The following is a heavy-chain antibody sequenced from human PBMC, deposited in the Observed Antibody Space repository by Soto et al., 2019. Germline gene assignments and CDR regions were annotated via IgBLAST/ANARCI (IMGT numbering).Heavy chain of an antibody. V-gene: IGHV4-39*01. D-gene: IGHD3-3*02. Sequence: QLQLQESGPGLVKPSETLSLTCTVSGGSISSSSYYWGWIRQPPGKGLEWIGSIYYSGSTYYNPSLKSRVTISVDTSKNQFSLKLSSVTAADTAVYYCARARIFGVEDYGMDVWGQGTTVTVSS. CDR1: GGSISSSSYY. CDR2: IYYSGST. CDR3: ARARIFGVEDYGMDV. J-gene: IGHJ6*02.